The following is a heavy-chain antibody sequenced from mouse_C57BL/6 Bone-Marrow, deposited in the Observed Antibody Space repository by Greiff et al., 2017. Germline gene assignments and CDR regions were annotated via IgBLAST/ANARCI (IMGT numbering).Heavy chain of an antibody. CDR1: GFSLTSYG. CDR3: ARPNAMDY. V-gene: IGHV2-2*01. CDR2: IWSGGST. J-gene: IGHJ4*01. Sequence: VKLMESGPGLVQPSQSLSITCTVSGFSLTSYGVHWVRQSPGKGLEWLGVIWSGGSTDYNAAFISRLSISKDNSKSQVFFKMNSLQADDTAIYYCARPNAMDYWGQGTSVTVSS.